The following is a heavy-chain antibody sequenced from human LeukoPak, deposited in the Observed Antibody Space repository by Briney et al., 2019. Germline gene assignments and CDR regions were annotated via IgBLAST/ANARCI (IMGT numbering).Heavy chain of an antibody. CDR3: ITYEGVN. Sequence: PGGSLRLSCAASGFTFISYWLTWVRQAPGKGLEWVGRVKSKTDGGTTDYAAPVKGRFTISRDDSKNTLYLQMNSLKVEDTAVYYCITYEGVNWGQGTLVTVSS. J-gene: IGHJ4*02. CDR1: GFTFISYW. CDR2: VKSKTDGGTT. V-gene: IGHV3-15*01. D-gene: IGHD2-21*01.